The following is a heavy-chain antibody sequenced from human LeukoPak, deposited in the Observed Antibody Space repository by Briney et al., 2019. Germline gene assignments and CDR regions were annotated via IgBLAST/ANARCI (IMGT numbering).Heavy chain of an antibody. D-gene: IGHD3-22*01. V-gene: IGHV4-39*01. CDR2: IYYSGST. CDR3: ARQGDSSGYYLPEAYFDY. Sequence: SETLSLTCTVSGGSISSSSYYWGWIRQPPGKGLEWIGSIYYSGSTYYNPSLKSRVTISVDTSKNQFSLKLSSVTAADTAVYYCARQGDSSGYYLPEAYFDYWGQGTLVTVSS. J-gene: IGHJ4*02. CDR1: GGSISSSSYY.